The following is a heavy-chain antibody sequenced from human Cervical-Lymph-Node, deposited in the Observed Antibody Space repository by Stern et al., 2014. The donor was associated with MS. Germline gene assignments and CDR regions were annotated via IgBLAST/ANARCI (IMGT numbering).Heavy chain of an antibody. CDR1: GFSLGTRGVG. CDR2: LYWDDDK. V-gene: IGHV2-5*02. D-gene: IGHD2/OR15-2a*01. CDR3: AHRTSLPVILAPNWFDP. Sequence: QITLKESGPTLVKATQTLTLTCTFSGFSLGTRGVGVGWIRQTPVKAPEWLAILYWDDDKRYSPSFKNRVTITKDTTKNQVVLAMTNVDAEDTATYFCAHRTSLPVILAPNWFDPWGQGILVTVSS. J-gene: IGHJ5*02.